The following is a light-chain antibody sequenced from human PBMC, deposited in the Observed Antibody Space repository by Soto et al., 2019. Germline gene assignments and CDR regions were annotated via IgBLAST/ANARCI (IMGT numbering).Light chain of an antibody. CDR3: QQRANWPPFT. CDR2: DVS. V-gene: IGKV3-11*01. Sequence: EIVLTQYPATLSFSPGERATLSCRASQTVSGYLAWYQQRPGQAPRLLIYDVSNRATGIPARFSGSGSGTDFTLTISSLQPEDFAVYYCQQRANWPPFTFGPGTKVDIK. J-gene: IGKJ3*01. CDR1: QTVSGY.